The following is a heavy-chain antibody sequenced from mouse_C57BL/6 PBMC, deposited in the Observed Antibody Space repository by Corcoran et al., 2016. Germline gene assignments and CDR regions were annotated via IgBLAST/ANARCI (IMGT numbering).Heavy chain of an antibody. CDR3: ARWGLTEDYYAMDY. D-gene: IGHD4-1*01. CDR2: INPNNGGT. J-gene: IGHJ4*01. Sequence: EVQLQQSGPELVKPGASVKISCKASGYTFTDYYMNWVKQSHGKSLEWIGDINPNNGGTSYNQKFKGKATLTVVKSSSTAYMELRSLTSEDSAVYYCARWGLTEDYYAMDYWGQGTSVTVSS. V-gene: IGHV1-26*01. CDR1: GYTFTDYY.